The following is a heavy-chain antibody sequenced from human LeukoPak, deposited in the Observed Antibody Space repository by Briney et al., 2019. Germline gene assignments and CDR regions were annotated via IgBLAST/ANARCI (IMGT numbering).Heavy chain of an antibody. CDR2: IYYSGST. V-gene: IGHV4-59*01. Sequence: SETLSLTCTVSGGSISSYYWSWIRQPPGKGLEWIGYIYYSGSTNYNPSLKSRVTISVDTSKNQFSLKLSTVTAADTAVYYCARGTLRYYYGMDVWGQGTTVTVSS. CDR1: GGSISSYY. J-gene: IGHJ6*02. D-gene: IGHD1/OR15-1a*01. CDR3: ARGTLRYYYGMDV.